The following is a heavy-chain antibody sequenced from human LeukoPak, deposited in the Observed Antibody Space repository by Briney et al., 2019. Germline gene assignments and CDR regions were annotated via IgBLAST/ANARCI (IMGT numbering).Heavy chain of an antibody. J-gene: IGHJ6*02. CDR3: AKDYYGSGSSSCGMDV. CDR2: INTDGSST. V-gene: IGHV3-74*01. D-gene: IGHD3-10*01. CDR1: GFSFSSFW. Sequence: GGSLRLSCAASGFSFSSFWVHWVRQAPGKGLVWVSRINTDGSSTSYADSVKGRFTISRDNSKNTLYLQMNSLKTEDTAVYYCAKDYYGSGSSSCGMDVWGQGTTVTVSS.